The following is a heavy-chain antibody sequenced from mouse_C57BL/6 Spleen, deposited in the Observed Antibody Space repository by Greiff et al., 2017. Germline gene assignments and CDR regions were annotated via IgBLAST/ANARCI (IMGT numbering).Heavy chain of an antibody. CDR3: AKSNYGNSPLDD. D-gene: IGHD1-1*01. V-gene: IGHV1-80*01. J-gene: IGHJ2*01. CDR2: IYPGDGDT. Sequence: VQLVESGAELVKPGASVKISCKASGYAFSSYWMNWVKQRPGKGLEWIGQIYPGDGDTNYNGKFKGKATLTADTSSSTAYMQLSSLTSEDSAVXCCAKSNYGNSPLDDWGQGTTLTVSS. CDR1: GYAFSSYW.